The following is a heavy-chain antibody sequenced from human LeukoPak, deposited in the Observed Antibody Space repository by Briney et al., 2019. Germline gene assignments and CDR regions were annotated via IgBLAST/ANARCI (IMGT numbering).Heavy chain of an antibody. V-gene: IGHV4-31*03. J-gene: IGHJ5*02. CDR1: GGSISSGGYY. CDR2: IYYSGST. CDR3: ARGGNYGVPENWFDP. Sequence: SETLSLTCTVSGGSISSGGYYWSWIRQHPGKGLEWIGYIYYSGSTYYNPSLKSRVTISVDTSKNQFSLKLSSVTAADTAVYYCARGGNYGVPENWFDPWGQGTLVTVSS. D-gene: IGHD4-17*01.